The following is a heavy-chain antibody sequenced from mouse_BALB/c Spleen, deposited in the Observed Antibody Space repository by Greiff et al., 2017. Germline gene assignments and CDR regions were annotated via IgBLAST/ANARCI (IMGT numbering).Heavy chain of an antibody. V-gene: IGHV1S127*01. J-gene: IGHJ2*01. Sequence: QVQLQQPGAELVKPGASVKMSCKASGYTFTSYWIHWVKQRPGQGLEWIGVIDPSDSYTSYNQKFKGKATLTVDTSSSTAYMQLSSLTSEDSAVYYCTRSYFDYWGQGTTLTVSS. CDR2: IDPSDSYT. CDR1: GYTFTSYW. CDR3: TRSYFDY.